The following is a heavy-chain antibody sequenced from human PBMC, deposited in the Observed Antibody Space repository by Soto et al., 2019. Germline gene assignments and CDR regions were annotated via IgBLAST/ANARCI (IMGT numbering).Heavy chain of an antibody. V-gene: IGHV3-21*01. CDR3: ARHDGYSYGYGYYHGMEV. CDR2: ISSSSSYI. J-gene: IGHJ6*02. D-gene: IGHD5-18*01. CDR1: GFTFSSYS. Sequence: GALRLSCAASGFTFSSYSMNWVRQAPGKGLEWVSSISSSSSYIYYADPVKGRFTISRDNAKNSLYLQMNSLRAEDTAVYYCARHDGYSYGYGYYHGMEVWGQGTTVTVS.